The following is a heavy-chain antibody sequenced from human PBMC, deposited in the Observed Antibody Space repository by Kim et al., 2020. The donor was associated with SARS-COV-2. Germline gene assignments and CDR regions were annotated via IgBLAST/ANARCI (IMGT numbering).Heavy chain of an antibody. CDR2: INAGNGNT. D-gene: IGHD6-6*01. Sequence: ASVNVSCKASGYTFTSYAMHWVRQAPGQRLEWMGWINAGNGNTKYSQKFQGRVTITRDTSASTAYMELSSLRSEDTAVYYCARDSPEQLVRGYYYYYYGMDVWGQGTTVTVSS. V-gene: IGHV1-3*01. CDR1: GYTFTSYA. CDR3: ARDSPEQLVRGYYYYYYGMDV. J-gene: IGHJ6*02.